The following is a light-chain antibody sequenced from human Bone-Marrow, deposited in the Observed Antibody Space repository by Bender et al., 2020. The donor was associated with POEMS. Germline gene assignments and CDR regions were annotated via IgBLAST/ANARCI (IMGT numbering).Light chain of an antibody. CDR3: AAWEDSLNGWV. Sequence: QSVLTQPPSASGTPGQRVTISCSGSSSNIGTNPVNWYQQLPGPAPKLLIFINNQRPSGVPDRFSGSKSGTSASLAIRGLQSEDEADYYCAAWEDSLNGWVFGGGTKLTVL. J-gene: IGLJ3*02. V-gene: IGLV1-44*01. CDR2: INN. CDR1: SSNIGTNP.